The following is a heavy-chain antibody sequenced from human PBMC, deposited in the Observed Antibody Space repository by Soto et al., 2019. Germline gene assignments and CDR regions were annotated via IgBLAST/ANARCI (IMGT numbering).Heavy chain of an antibody. Sequence: EVQLVESGGDLVQPGGSLRLSCAASGFTFSTYDMHWVRQAPGKGLEYVSGISRNVENTYYANSVKGRFTISRDNSKYTLYLQMGSLRGDDAAVYYCGVAGVGYWGQGTQVTVSS. D-gene: IGHD3-3*01. CDR1: GFTFSTYD. CDR2: ISRNVENT. CDR3: GVAGVGY. J-gene: IGHJ4*02. V-gene: IGHV3-64*01.